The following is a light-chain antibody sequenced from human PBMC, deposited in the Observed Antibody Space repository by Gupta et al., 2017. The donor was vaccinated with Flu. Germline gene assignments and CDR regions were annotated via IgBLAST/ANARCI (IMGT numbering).Light chain of an antibody. CDR2: AAS. Sequence: GDSVTITCRASQTSAKYLNWYQQKAGTAPKLLIFAASTLQRGVPSRFRGDGAGRDFTLTINSLRPEDFATYYCQQSDRTPYTFGQGTKVDI. J-gene: IGKJ2*01. CDR3: QQSDRTPYT. V-gene: IGKV1-39*01. CDR1: QTSAKY.